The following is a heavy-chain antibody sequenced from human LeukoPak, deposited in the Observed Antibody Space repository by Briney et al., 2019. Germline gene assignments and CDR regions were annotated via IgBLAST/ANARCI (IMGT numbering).Heavy chain of an antibody. CDR2: MSAVGGST. CDR3: AKDRSSSWYPSYMDV. CDR1: GIIFSDYA. V-gene: IGHV3-23*01. J-gene: IGHJ6*03. Sequence: PGGSLRLSCAASGIIFSDYAMAWVRQAPGKGLEWVSGMSAVGGSTYYVDSLKGRFTISRDNSKNTLYLQMNSLRAEDTAVHYCAKDRSSSWYPSYMDVWGKGTTVTVSS. D-gene: IGHD6-13*01.